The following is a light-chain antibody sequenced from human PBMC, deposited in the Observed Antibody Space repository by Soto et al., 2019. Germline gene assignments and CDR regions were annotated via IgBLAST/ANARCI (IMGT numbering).Light chain of an antibody. CDR3: AAWDDSVKGVL. CDR2: SSS. Sequence: QSVLTQPPSASGTPGQRVTISCSGSRSNIGSNAVNWYQQFPGTAPQLLFFSSSRRPSGVPDRFSASKSGTSASLAISAVQSGDEADYYCAAWDDSVKGVLFGGGTKVTVL. V-gene: IGLV1-44*01. J-gene: IGLJ3*02. CDR1: RSNIGSNA.